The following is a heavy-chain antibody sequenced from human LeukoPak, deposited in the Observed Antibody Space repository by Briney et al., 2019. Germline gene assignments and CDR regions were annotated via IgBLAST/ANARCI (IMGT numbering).Heavy chain of an antibody. CDR2: IIPIFGTA. Sequence: ASVNVSCKASGGTFSSYAISWVRQAPGQGLEWMGGIIPIFGTANYAQKFQGRVTITTDESTSTAYMELSSLRSEDTAVYYCARGRYSGQLDYYYYMDVWGKGTTVTVSS. CDR1: GGTFSSYA. CDR3: ARGRYSGQLDYYYYMDV. J-gene: IGHJ6*03. D-gene: IGHD1-1*01. V-gene: IGHV1-69*05.